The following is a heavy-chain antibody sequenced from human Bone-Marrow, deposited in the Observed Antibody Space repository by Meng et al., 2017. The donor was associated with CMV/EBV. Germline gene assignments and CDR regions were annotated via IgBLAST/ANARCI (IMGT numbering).Heavy chain of an antibody. J-gene: IGHJ4*02. V-gene: IGHV4-30-4*01. Sequence: SISTGDYYWPWIRQPPGQGLEWLGNIYYNWGASYNPSLKSRLSISVDTSKTQFSLRLSSVTAADTAVYYCARAGGGSGSFPSYFFDYWGQGTLVTVSS. CDR2: IYYNWGA. CDR1: SISTGDYY. D-gene: IGHD3-10*01. CDR3: ARAGGGSGSFPSYFFDY.